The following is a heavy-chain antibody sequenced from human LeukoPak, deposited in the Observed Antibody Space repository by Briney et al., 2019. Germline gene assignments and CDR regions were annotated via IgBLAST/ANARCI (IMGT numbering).Heavy chain of an antibody. V-gene: IGHV3-74*01. CDR2: VNSDGSIT. D-gene: IGHD2-2*01. Sequence: GGSLRLSCAASGFTFSTYWMHWVRQAPGKGLVWVSRVNSDGSITTYADSVKGRFAISRDNAKNSLYLQMNSLRSEDTAVYYCAKMPDFDYWGQGTLVTVSS. J-gene: IGHJ4*02. CDR3: AKMPDFDY. CDR1: GFTFSTYW.